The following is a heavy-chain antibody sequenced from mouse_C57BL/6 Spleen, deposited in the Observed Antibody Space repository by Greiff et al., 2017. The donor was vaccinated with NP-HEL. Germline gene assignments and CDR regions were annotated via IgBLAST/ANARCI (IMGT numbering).Heavy chain of an antibody. Sequence: EVKLVESEGGLVQPGSSMKLSCTASGFTFSDYYMAWVRQVPEKGLEWVANINYDGSSTYYLDSLKSRFIISRDNAKNILYLQMSSLKSEDTATYYCSRDLRYGNHWYFDVWGTGTTVTVSS. D-gene: IGHD2-10*02. CDR2: INYDGSST. CDR1: GFTFSDYY. CDR3: SRDLRYGNHWYFDV. V-gene: IGHV5-16*01. J-gene: IGHJ1*03.